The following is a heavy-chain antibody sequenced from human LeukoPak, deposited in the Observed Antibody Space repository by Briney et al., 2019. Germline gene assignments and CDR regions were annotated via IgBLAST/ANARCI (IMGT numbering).Heavy chain of an antibody. CDR3: ATYDIFSDAFDI. D-gene: IGHD3-9*01. Sequence: PSETLSLTCPVSGGSISSSSYYWGWIRQPPGKGLEWIGSIYYSGSTYYNPSLKSRVTISVDTSKNQFSLKLSSVTAADTAVYYCATYDIFSDAFDIWGQGTMVTVSS. CDR1: GGSISSSSYY. CDR2: IYYSGST. J-gene: IGHJ3*02. V-gene: IGHV4-39*07.